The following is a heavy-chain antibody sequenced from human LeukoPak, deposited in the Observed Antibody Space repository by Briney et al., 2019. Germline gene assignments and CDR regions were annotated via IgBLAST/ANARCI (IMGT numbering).Heavy chain of an antibody. CDR3: AKEETTNCSSTSCYFAY. D-gene: IGHD2-2*01. CDR1: GSTFSSYA. V-gene: IGHV3-23*01. CDR2: ISGSGGST. J-gene: IGHJ4*02. Sequence: PGESLRLSCAASGSTFSSYAMSWVRQAPGKGLEWVSAISGSGGSTYYADSVKGRFTISRDNSKNTLYLQMNSLRAEDTAVYYCAKEETTNCSSTSCYFAYWGQGTLVTVSS.